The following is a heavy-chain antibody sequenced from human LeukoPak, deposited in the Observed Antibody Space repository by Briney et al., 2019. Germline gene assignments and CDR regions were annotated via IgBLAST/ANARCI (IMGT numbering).Heavy chain of an antibody. J-gene: IGHJ2*01. Sequence: GGSLRLSCAASGFTFSSYGMHWVRQAPGKGLEWVAFIRYDGSNKYYADSVKGRFTISRDNSKNTLYLQMNSLRAEDTAVYYCARELGSGDWYFDLWGRGTLVTVSS. V-gene: IGHV3-30*02. CDR1: GFTFSSYG. CDR3: ARELGSGDWYFDL. D-gene: IGHD7-27*01. CDR2: IRYDGSNK.